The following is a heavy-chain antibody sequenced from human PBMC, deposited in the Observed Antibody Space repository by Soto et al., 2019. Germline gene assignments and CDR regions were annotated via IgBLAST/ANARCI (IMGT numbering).Heavy chain of an antibody. V-gene: IGHV1-18*01. CDR3: ARDFRELWFGELSLYYYYYGMDV. D-gene: IGHD3-10*01. Sequence: ASVKVSCKASGYTFTSYGISWVRQAPGQGLEWMGWISAYNGNTNYAQKLQGRVTMTTDTSTSTAYMELRSLRSGDTAVYYCARDFRELWFGELSLYYYYYGMDVWGQGTTVTVSS. J-gene: IGHJ6*02. CDR1: GYTFTSYG. CDR2: ISAYNGNT.